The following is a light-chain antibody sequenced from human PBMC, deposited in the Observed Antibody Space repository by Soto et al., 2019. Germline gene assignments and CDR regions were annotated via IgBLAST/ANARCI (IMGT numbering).Light chain of an antibody. J-gene: IGKJ3*01. CDR2: AAS. Sequence: DIQMTQSPSSLSASVGDRVTITCRASQSINNCLNWYQHNPGKAPNLLIYAASSLQSGVPSRFSGSGSGTHFPLTISSLQPEDFATYYCQQGFNTPNTFGPGTKVDIK. CDR3: QQGFNTPNT. V-gene: IGKV1-39*01. CDR1: QSINNC.